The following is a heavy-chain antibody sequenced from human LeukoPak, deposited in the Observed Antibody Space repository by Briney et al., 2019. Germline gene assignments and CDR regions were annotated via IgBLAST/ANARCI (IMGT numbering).Heavy chain of an antibody. J-gene: IGHJ4*02. V-gene: IGHV3-74*01. CDR1: GFTFSTYW. CDR2: INIDGTSA. CDR3: ARDEPTVTTGPPVGS. Sequence: PGGSLRLSCVASGFTFSTYWMNWVRQAPGKGLVWVSRINIDGTSATYADPVKGRFTTSRDNAKNTLYLQMNSLRAEDTAVYYCARDEPTVTTGPPVGSWGQGTLVTVSS. D-gene: IGHD4-17*01.